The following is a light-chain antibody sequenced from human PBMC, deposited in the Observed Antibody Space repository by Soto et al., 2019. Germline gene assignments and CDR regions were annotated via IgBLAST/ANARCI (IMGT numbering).Light chain of an antibody. CDR3: QQYGSSGT. J-gene: IGKJ1*01. CDR2: GAS. Sequence: ENVLTPSPGPLSLSPGERATLSRRASQSVSNNYLAWYQQKPGQAPRLLIYGASNRATGIPDRFSGSGSGTDFTLTISRLEPEDFAVYYCQQYGSSGTFGQGTKVDIK. V-gene: IGKV3-20*01. CDR1: QSVSNNY.